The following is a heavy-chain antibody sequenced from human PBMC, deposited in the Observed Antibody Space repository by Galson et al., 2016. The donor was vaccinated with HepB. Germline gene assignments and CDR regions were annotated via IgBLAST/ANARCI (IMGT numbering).Heavy chain of an antibody. CDR3: AKDPRWLQQGFKYYFDF. V-gene: IGHV3-48*03. J-gene: IGHJ4*02. CDR2: ISSSGTTI. CDR1: GFTFSRYD. D-gene: IGHD5-24*01. Sequence: SLRLSCAASGFTFSRYDMNWVRQAPGKGLEWVSYISSSGTTIYYADSVKGRFTISRDNSKNTLYLQMNSLRPEDTAVYYCAKDPRWLQQGFKYYFDFWGQGTLATVSS.